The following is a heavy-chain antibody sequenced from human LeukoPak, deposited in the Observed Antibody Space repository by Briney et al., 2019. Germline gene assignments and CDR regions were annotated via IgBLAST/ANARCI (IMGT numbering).Heavy chain of an antibody. CDR2: IKQDGSEK. D-gene: IGHD3-10*01. V-gene: IGHV3-7*01. Sequence: GGSLRLSCAASGFTFSSYWMSWVRQAPGKGLGWVANIKQDGSEKYYVDSVKGRFTISRDNAKNSLYLQMNSLRAEDTAVYYCARDRRGLWFGTGNYFDYWGQGTLVTVSS. CDR3: ARDRRGLWFGTGNYFDY. CDR1: GFTFSSYW. J-gene: IGHJ4*02.